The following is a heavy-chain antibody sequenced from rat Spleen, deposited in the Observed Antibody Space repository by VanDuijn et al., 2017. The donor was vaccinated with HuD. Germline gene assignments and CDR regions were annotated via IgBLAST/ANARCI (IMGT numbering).Heavy chain of an antibody. CDR2: ITTGGGNT. Sequence: EVQLVESGGGLVQPGRSLKLSCAASGFTFSNHDMAWVRQAPTKGLEWIASITTGGGNTYYRDSVKGRFTISRDNAKNTQDLQMDSLRSEDTASYYCARLGVVITSGVMDAWGQGASVTVSS. CDR3: ARLGVVITSGVMDA. D-gene: IGHD1-12*02. J-gene: IGHJ4*01. CDR1: GFTFSNHD. V-gene: IGHV5S13*01.